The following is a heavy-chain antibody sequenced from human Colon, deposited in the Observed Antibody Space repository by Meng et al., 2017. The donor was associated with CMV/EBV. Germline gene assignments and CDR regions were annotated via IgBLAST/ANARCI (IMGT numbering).Heavy chain of an antibody. D-gene: IGHD1-26*01. V-gene: IGHV3-66*01. Sequence: QLVGSGGDLGQPGGSLRLSCAASGFTVSSTHMSWVRQAPGKGLEWVSVIYSGGSTFYADSVKGRFTISRDNSKNTLYLQMNSLSAEDTAVYYCARGYSGTSSWGQGTLVTVSS. CDR1: GFTVSSTH. J-gene: IGHJ4*02. CDR3: ARGYSGTSS. CDR2: IYSGGST.